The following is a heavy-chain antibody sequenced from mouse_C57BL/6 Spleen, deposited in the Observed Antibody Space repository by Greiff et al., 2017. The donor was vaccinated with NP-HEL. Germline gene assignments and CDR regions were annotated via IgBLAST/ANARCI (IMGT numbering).Heavy chain of an antibody. Sequence: VQLQQSGPGLVQPSQSLSITCTVSGFSLTSYGVHWVRQSPGKGLEWLGVIWSGGSTDYNAAFISRLSISKDNSKSQVFFKMNSLQADETAIYYCARKPLYYGSRNYAMDYWGQGTSVTVSS. J-gene: IGHJ4*01. V-gene: IGHV2-2*01. CDR2: IWSGGST. D-gene: IGHD1-1*01. CDR3: ARKPLYYGSRNYAMDY. CDR1: GFSLTSYG.